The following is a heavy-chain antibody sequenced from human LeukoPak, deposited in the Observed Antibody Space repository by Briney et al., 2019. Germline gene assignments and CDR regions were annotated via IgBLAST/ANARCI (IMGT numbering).Heavy chain of an antibody. J-gene: IGHJ4*02. D-gene: IGHD1-26*01. V-gene: IGHV3-23*01. CDR2: ISGSGGST. CDR3: ARENTYSGSYFKYYFDY. Sequence: GGSLRLSCAASGFTVSSNYMSWVRQAPGKELEWVSAISGSGGSTYYADSVKGRFTISRDNSKNTLYLQMNSLRAEDTAVYYCARENTYSGSYFKYYFDYWGQGTLVTVSS. CDR1: GFTVSSNY.